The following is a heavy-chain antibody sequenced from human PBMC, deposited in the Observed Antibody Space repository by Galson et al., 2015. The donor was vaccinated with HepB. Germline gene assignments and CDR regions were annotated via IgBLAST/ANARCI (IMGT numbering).Heavy chain of an antibody. D-gene: IGHD3-22*01. V-gene: IGHV3-23*01. J-gene: IGHJ4*02. CDR1: GFTFSSYA. CDR2: ISGSGGST. Sequence: SLRLSCAASGFTFSSYAMSWVRQAPGKGLEWVSAISGSGGSTYYADSVKGRFTISRDNSKTTLYLQMNSLGAEDTAVYYCAKDQGDSRAFDYWGQGTLVTVSS. CDR3: AKDQGDSRAFDY.